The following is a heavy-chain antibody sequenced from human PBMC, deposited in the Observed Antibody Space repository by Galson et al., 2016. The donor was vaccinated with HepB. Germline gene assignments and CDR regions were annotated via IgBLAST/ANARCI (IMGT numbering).Heavy chain of an antibody. Sequence: SLRLSCAASGFTFDDYTMHWVRQAPGKGLEWLALISWDGRSPDYADSVRGRFTISRDNRQNILYLQMNSLTTEDTALYYCGKDWGVLWGSSGKGMDVWGQGTTVIV. J-gene: IGHJ6*02. CDR2: ISWDGRSP. D-gene: IGHD3-16*01. CDR1: GFTFDDYT. CDR3: GKDWGVLWGSSGKGMDV. V-gene: IGHV3-43*01.